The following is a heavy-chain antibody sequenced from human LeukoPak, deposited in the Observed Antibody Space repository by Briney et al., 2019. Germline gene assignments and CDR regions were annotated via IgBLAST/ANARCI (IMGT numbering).Heavy chain of an antibody. V-gene: IGHV1-2*02. Sequence: ASVKVSCKASGYTFTGYYIHWVRQAPGQGLKWMGWINPNSGGTNYAQKFQGRVTMTRDTYISTAYLELTRLRSDDTAVYYCAREFVDEPYYYGSGTYPPFDYWGQGTLVTVSS. CDR1: GYTFTGYY. CDR2: INPNSGGT. J-gene: IGHJ4*02. D-gene: IGHD3-10*01. CDR3: AREFVDEPYYYGSGTYPPFDY.